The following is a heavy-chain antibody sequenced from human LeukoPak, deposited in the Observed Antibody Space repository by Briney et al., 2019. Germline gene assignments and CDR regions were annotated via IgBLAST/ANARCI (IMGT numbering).Heavy chain of an antibody. CDR1: GFTFSSYA. CDR2: ISSSGGST. CDR3: ARDVAGYYYDSSGSN. J-gene: IGHJ4*02. D-gene: IGHD3-22*01. V-gene: IGHV3-23*01. Sequence: PGGSLRLSCAASGFTFSSYAMSWVRQAPGKGLEWVSAISSSGGSTYYADSVKGRFTISRDNSKNTLYLQMNSLRAEDTAVYYCARDVAGYYYDSSGSNWGQGTLVTVSS.